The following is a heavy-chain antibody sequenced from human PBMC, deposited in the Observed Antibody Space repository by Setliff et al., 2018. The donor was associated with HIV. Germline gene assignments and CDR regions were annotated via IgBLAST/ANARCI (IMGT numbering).Heavy chain of an antibody. Sequence: PSETLSLTCSVSGGSISSGSYYWSWIRQPAGKGLEWIGHIYRSGSTNYNPSLKSRLTISLDKSKNQFSLKLSSVTAADTAVYYCARAGYYDSAGYFDYWGQGTLVTVSS. CDR2: IYRSGST. J-gene: IGHJ4*02. V-gene: IGHV4-61*09. D-gene: IGHD3-22*01. CDR1: GGSISSGSYY. CDR3: ARAGYYDSAGYFDY.